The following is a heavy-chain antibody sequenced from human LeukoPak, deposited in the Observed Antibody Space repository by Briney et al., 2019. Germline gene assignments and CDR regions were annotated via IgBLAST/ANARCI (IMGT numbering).Heavy chain of an antibody. CDR1: GFTFSNSA. V-gene: IGHV3-23*01. D-gene: IGHD2-21*02. Sequence: GGSLRLSCAASGFTFSNSALSWVRQAPGKGLEWVSDISGSGGSTYYADSVKGRFTISRDNAKNSLYLQMNSLRAEDTALYYCAREGLAYCGGDCYPFDPWGQGTLVTVSS. J-gene: IGHJ5*02. CDR3: AREGLAYCGGDCYPFDP. CDR2: ISGSGGST.